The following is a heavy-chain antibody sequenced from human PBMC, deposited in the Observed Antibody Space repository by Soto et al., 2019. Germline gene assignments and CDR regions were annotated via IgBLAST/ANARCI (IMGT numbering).Heavy chain of an antibody. CDR3: ARDRDAAPYYDFWSGYSPHYFDY. CDR1: GYTFTGYY. Sequence: ASVKVSCKASGYTFTGYYMHWVRQAPGQGLEWMGWINSNSGGTNYAQKFQGRVTMTRDTSISTAYMELSRLRSDDTAVYYCARDRDAAPYYDFWSGYSPHYFDYWGQGTLVTVSS. J-gene: IGHJ4*02. CDR2: INSNSGGT. D-gene: IGHD3-3*01. V-gene: IGHV1-2*02.